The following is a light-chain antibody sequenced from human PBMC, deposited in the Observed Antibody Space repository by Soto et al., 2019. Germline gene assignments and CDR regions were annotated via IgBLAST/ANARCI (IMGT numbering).Light chain of an antibody. CDR1: SSNVGAGYD. CDR2: GNN. Sequence: QSVLTQPPSVSGAPGQRVTISCTGSSSNVGAGYDVQWYQQLPGTAPKLLIYGNNNRPSGVPDRISGSKSGTSASLAITGLRAEDEADYYYQSYDRRLAASIFGGGTKLTVL. J-gene: IGLJ2*01. V-gene: IGLV1-40*01. CDR3: QSYDRRLAASI.